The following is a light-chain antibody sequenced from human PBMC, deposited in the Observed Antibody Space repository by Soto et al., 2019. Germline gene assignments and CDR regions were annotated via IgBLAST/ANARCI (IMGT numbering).Light chain of an antibody. CDR3: QQLNSYPPST. Sequence: IQLTQSPSSLSASVGDRVTITCRASQGISSYLAWYQQKPGKAPKLLIYAASTLRSGVPSRFSGSGSGTDFTLTISSLQPEDFATYYCQQLNSYPPSTFGGGTKVEIK. CDR2: AAS. V-gene: IGKV1-9*01. J-gene: IGKJ4*01. CDR1: QGISSY.